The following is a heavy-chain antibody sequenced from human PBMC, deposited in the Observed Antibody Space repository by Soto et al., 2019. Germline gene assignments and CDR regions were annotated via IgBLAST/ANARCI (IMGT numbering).Heavy chain of an antibody. V-gene: IGHV1-24*01. J-gene: IGHJ3*02. CDR3: ARDSGQQLVEDAFDI. Sequence: ASVKVSCKVSGYTLTELSMHWVRQAPGKGLEWMGIIDPDDGKTSYAQKFQGRVTMTRDTSTSTVYMELSSLRSEDTAVYYCARDSGQQLVEDAFDIWGQGTMVTVSS. CDR2: IDPDDGKT. D-gene: IGHD6-13*01. CDR1: GYTLTELS.